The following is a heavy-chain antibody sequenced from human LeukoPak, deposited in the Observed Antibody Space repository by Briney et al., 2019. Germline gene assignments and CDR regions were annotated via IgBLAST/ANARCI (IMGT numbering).Heavy chain of an antibody. V-gene: IGHV4-34*01. Sequence: PSETLSLTCAVYGGSFSGYYWSWIRQPPGKGLEWIGEINHSGSTNYNPSLKSRVTISVDTSKNQFSLKLSSAAAADTAVYYCARGRLHYYGSGSRFDYWGQGTLVTVSS. CDR3: ARGRLHYYGSGSRFDY. CDR1: GGSFSGYY. D-gene: IGHD3-10*01. J-gene: IGHJ4*02. CDR2: INHSGST.